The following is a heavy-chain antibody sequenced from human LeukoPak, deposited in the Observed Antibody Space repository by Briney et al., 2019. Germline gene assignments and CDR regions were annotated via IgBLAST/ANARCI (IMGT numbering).Heavy chain of an antibody. V-gene: IGHV4-59*08. CDR1: GGSITTYY. D-gene: IGHD3-22*01. CDR2: IYYSGST. Sequence: PSETLSLTCTVSGGSITTYYGTWIRQSPGKGLEWIGYIYYSGSTTYNPSLKSRVTISVDTSKNQFSLKLSSVTAADTAVYYCASHDSSGYYYYFDYWGQGTLVTVSS. J-gene: IGHJ4*02. CDR3: ASHDSSGYYYYFDY.